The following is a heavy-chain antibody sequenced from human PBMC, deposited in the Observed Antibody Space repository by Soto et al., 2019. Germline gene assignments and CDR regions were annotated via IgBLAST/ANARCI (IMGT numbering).Heavy chain of an antibody. J-gene: IGHJ5*02. CDR1: GYSMGNSFYY. V-gene: IGHV4-30-4*01. Sequence: SETLSLTCTVSGYSMGNSFYYWSWVRQSPGKGLEWIGYIYSSGNAYFHPSLQSRASISIDTSKNQFFLNLTSVTAADTAVYYCARLAGSWGQGILVTVSS. CDR2: IYSSGNA. CDR3: ARLAGS.